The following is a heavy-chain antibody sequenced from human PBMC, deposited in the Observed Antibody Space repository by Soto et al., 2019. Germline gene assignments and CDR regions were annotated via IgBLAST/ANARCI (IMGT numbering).Heavy chain of an antibody. D-gene: IGHD5-18*01. CDR2: INHSGST. Sequence: SETLSLTCAVYGGSFSGYYWSWIRQPPGKGLEWIGEINHSGSTNYNPSLKSRVTISVDTSKNQFSLKLSSVTAADTAVYYCARAIGTAMVIDYWGQGTLVTVSS. CDR3: ARAIGTAMVIDY. V-gene: IGHV4-34*01. J-gene: IGHJ4*02. CDR1: GGSFSGYY.